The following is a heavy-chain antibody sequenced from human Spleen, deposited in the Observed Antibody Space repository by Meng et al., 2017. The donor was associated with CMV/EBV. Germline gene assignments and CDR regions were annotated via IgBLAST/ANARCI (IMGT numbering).Heavy chain of an antibody. CDR2: INRINDNI. CDR3: ARDPIGILENCRSTSCYGAFDI. CDR1: GFTFSSYS. V-gene: IGHV3-21*01. J-gene: IGHJ3*02. D-gene: IGHD2-2*01. Sequence: GGSLRLSCAASGFTFSSYSINWVRQAPGKGLEWVSSINRINDNIYYADSVKGRFTISRDNANNSLYLQINSLRAEDTAVYYCARDPIGILENCRSTSCYGAFDIWGQGTMVTVSS.